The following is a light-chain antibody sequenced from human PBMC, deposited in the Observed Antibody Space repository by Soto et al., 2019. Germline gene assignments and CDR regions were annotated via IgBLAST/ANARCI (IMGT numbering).Light chain of an antibody. J-gene: IGKJ4*01. CDR3: QQYGASPLT. CDR2: GAS. Sequence: EIVLTQSPGTLSLYAGDGVSLPCRASQTVPNNYLAWYQQKPYQAPRLLIFGASNRATGIPDRFGGSGSGTDVSLSISRLEPEDFAVYYCQQYGASPLTFGGGARLEVK. CDR1: QTVPNNY. V-gene: IGKV3-20*01.